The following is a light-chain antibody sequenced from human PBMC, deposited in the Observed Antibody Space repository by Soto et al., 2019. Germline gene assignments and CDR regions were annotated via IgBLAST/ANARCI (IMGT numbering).Light chain of an antibody. V-gene: IGKV3-20*01. CDR2: GAS. J-gene: IGKJ3*01. CDR1: QSVSSSY. Sequence: DIVLTQSPGTLSLSPGERATLSCRASQSVSSSYLAWYQQKPGQAPSLLIYGASSRATGIPDRFSGSGSGTDFTLTISRLEPEAFAVYYCQQYGSSLFGPGTKVDIK. CDR3: QQYGSSL.